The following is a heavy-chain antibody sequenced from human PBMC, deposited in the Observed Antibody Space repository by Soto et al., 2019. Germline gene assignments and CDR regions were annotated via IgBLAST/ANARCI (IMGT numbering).Heavy chain of an antibody. Sequence: QVQLVQSGAEVKKPGSSVKVSCKASGGTFSSYTISWVRQAPGQGLEWMGRIIPILGIANYAQKFQGRVTITADKSXSXXNMELSSLRSEATAVYYCARGTYYYGSGSNLDSEVWGQGTLVTVSS. CDR1: GGTFSSYT. D-gene: IGHD3-10*01. V-gene: IGHV1-69*02. CDR2: IIPILGIA. CDR3: ARGTYYYGSGSNLDSEV. J-gene: IGHJ4*02.